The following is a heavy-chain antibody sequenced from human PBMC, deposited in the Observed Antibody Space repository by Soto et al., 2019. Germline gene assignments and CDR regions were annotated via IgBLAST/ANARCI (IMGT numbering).Heavy chain of an antibody. CDR2: ISYDGNNK. J-gene: IGHJ4*02. D-gene: IGHD6-19*01. V-gene: IGHV3-30-3*01. Sequence: QVQLVAAGGGVVQPGRSLRLSCAASGFTCSNSAMHWARQAPGTGLEWVAVISYDGNNKYYADSVKGRFTISRDNSMNTLYLQMNSLRPEDTTVYYCARDRVVAGIGEIDYWGQGTLVTVSS. CDR1: GFTCSNSA. CDR3: ARDRVVAGIGEIDY.